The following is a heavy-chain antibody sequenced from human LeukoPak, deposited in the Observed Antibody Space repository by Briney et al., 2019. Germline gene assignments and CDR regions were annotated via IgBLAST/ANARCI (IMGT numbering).Heavy chain of an antibody. J-gene: IGHJ5*02. CDR1: AFTFSTNA. V-gene: IGHV3-23*01. CDR3: ATPRHYYGSGACYRHP. Sequence: PAGSLSLSCAAAAFTFSTNAMGWDRQGPGKGLEWVSSISCSGTNTYYTDSGKGPFTIHEYNTTTLLLLRIISLGDEDTAVYSGATPRHYYGSGACYRHPCGQGTLVSVSS. D-gene: IGHD3-10*01. CDR2: ISCSGTNT.